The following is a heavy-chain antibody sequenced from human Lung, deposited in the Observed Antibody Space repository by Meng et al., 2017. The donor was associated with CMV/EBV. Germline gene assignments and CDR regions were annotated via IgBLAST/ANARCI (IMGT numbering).Heavy chain of an antibody. CDR3: ARDNDWGPDY. J-gene: IGHJ4*02. V-gene: IGHV1-2*02. CDR1: GYRFTDHY. Sequence: AVXVSCKASGYRFTDHYFHWVRQAPGQGLEWMGWIYPNSGGTHYAQKFQGRLTVTRDTSISTGYMELSSLGSDDTAVYYCARDNDWGPDYWGQGTLVTVSS. CDR2: IYPNSGGT. D-gene: IGHD7-27*01.